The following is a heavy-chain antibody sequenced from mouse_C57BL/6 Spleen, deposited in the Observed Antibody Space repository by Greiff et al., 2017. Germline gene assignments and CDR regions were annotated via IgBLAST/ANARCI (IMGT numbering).Heavy chain of an antibody. V-gene: IGHV1-82*01. D-gene: IGHD1-1*01. CDR2: IYPGDGDT. J-gene: IGHJ4*01. CDR1: GYAFSSSW. CDR3: ARGSPYAMDY. Sequence: VQLQESGPELVKPGASVKISCKASGYAFSSSWMNWVKQRPGKGLEWIGRIYPGDGDTNYNGKFKGKATLTADTSSSTAYMQLSSLTSEDSAVYFCARGSPYAMDYWGQGTSVTVSS.